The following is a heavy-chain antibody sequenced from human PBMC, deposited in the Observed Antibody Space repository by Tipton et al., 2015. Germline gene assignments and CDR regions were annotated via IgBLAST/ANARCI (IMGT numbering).Heavy chain of an antibody. Sequence: TLSLTCTVSGGSISSSSYYWAWIRQPPGKGLEWIGYISYTDGAHYNPALKSRVTISVDTSKTQFSLKMSSVTASDTAVYYCARARGRHGGLFDSWGQGILVTVSS. CDR1: GGSISSSSYY. CDR2: ISYTDGA. D-gene: IGHD4-23*01. CDR3: ARARGRHGGLFDS. V-gene: IGHV4-61*05. J-gene: IGHJ4*02.